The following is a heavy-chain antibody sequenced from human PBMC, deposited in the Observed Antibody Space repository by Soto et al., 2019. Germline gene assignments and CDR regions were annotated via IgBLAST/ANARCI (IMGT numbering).Heavy chain of an antibody. J-gene: IGHJ4*02. D-gene: IGHD6-13*01. CDR3: ASSPPLYSSSWYEGDY. CDR2: IWYDGSNK. V-gene: IGHV3-33*01. Sequence: GGSLRLSCAASGFTFSSYGMHWVRQAPGKGLEWVAVIWYDGSNKYYADSVKGRFTISRDNSKNTLYLQMNSLRAEDTAVYYCASSPPLYSSSWYEGDYWGQGTLVTVSS. CDR1: GFTFSSYG.